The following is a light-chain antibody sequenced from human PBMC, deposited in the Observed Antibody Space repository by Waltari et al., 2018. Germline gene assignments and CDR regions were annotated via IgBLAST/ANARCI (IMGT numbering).Light chain of an antibody. J-gene: IGLJ2*01. V-gene: IGLV1-44*01. CDR1: SSNIGINS. Sequence: QSVLTQPPSASGTPGQRVPLSCSGSSSNIGINSVNWYQHPPGTAPKLLLYRNDQRPSGVPDRFSGSKSGTSASLAISGLQSEDEADYYCAAWDDSLKGRVFGGGTKLTVL. CDR2: RND. CDR3: AAWDDSLKGRV.